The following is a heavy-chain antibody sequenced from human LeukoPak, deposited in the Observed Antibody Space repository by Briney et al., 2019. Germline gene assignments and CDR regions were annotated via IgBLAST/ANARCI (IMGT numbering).Heavy chain of an antibody. Sequence: GESLKISCKGSGYSFANYWIGWVRQMPGKGLEWMGNFYPGDSDTRYSPSSQGQVTISADKSISAAFLQWSSLKASDTAMYYCARQDAYNWDESPFDYWGQGTLVTVSS. D-gene: IGHD1-20*01. V-gene: IGHV5-51*01. CDR2: FYPGDSDT. J-gene: IGHJ4*02. CDR3: ARQDAYNWDESPFDY. CDR1: GYSFANYW.